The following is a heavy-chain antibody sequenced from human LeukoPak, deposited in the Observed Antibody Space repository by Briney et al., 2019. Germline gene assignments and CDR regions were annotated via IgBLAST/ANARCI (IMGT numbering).Heavy chain of an antibody. CDR2: ISYDGSNK. V-gene: IGHV3-30*04. CDR3: ARDGEYSSSWEDFDY. Sequence: PGRSLRLSCAASGFTFSSYAMHWVRQAPGKGLGWVAVISYDGSNKYYADSVKGRFTISRDNSKNTLYLQMNSLRAEDTAVYYCARDGEYSSSWEDFDYWGQGTLVTVSS. J-gene: IGHJ4*02. D-gene: IGHD6-13*01. CDR1: GFTFSSYA.